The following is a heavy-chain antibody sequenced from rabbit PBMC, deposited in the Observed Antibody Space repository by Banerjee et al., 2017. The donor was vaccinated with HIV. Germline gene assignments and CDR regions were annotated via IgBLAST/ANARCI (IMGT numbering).Heavy chain of an antibody. CDR3: ARDAGTYPYIDVYFNL. V-gene: IGHV1S45*01. Sequence: QEQLEESGGDLVKPGASLTLTCTASGFSFSSSDYMCWVRQAPGKGLEWISCIAGSSSGFTYSASWAKGRFTISKTSSTTVTLQMTSLTAADTATYFCARDAGTYPYIDVYFNLWGPGTLVTVS. CDR1: GFSFSSSDY. D-gene: IGHD4-2*01. J-gene: IGHJ4*01. CDR2: IAGSSSGFT.